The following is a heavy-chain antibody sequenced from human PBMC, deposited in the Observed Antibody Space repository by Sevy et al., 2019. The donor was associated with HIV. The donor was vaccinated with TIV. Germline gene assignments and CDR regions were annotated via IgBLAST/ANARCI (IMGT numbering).Heavy chain of an antibody. V-gene: IGHV3-48*03. CDR2: ISNSGSSV. Sequence: GGSLRLSCAASGFIFSSYVMSWVRQAPGKGLEWLSYISNSGSSVYYSDSVRGRFTISRDNARNSLYLQMNSLRAEDTAVYYCARDLPPSATTVAHFDCWGQGTLVTVSS. D-gene: IGHD4-17*01. CDR1: GFIFSSYV. J-gene: IGHJ4*02. CDR3: ARDLPPSATTVAHFDC.